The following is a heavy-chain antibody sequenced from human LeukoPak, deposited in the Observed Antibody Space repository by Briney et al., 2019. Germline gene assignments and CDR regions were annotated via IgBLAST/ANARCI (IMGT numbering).Heavy chain of an antibody. D-gene: IGHD3-10*01. Sequence: GRSLRLSCAAPGFTFNSYTMHWVRQAPGKGLEWVAVMSSDGNKKFYVEYVKGRFTISRDNSENTLYLEMNSLRGEDTAVYYCARGDYDLSGSYHYGMDVWGQGTTVTVSS. CDR3: ARGDYDLSGSYHYGMDV. CDR1: GFTFNSYT. CDR2: MSSDGNKK. V-gene: IGHV3-30-3*01. J-gene: IGHJ6*02.